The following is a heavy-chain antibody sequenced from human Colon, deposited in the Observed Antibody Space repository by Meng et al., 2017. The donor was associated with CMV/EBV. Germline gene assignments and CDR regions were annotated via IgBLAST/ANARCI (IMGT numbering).Heavy chain of an antibody. CDR2: INGDGSST. D-gene: IGHD2-2*01. Sequence: GGSLRLSCAASGFTFSNSWMHWVRQGPGKGLVWVSRINGDGSSTSYADSVKGRFTISRDYTKNTVYLQMNSLRAEDTAVYYCSPVDDYWGRGTLVTVSS. V-gene: IGHV3-74*01. J-gene: IGHJ4*02. CDR3: SPVDDY. CDR1: GFTFSNSW.